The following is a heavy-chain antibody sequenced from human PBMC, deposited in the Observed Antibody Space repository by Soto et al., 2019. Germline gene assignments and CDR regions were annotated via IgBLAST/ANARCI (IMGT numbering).Heavy chain of an antibody. CDR1: GGSVSSGNYY. CDR3: ARVRGASRPFDP. Sequence: QVQLQESGPGLVKPSETLSLTCTVSGGSVSSGNYYWSWIRQPPGKGLEWIGNIYYDGSTYYSPSLKSGVPMSADTTKNQFSRNRISVPAAGAAVYYLARVRGASRPFDPWGREPLVTVPS. J-gene: IGHJ5*02. D-gene: IGHD3-16*01. CDR2: IYYDGST. V-gene: IGHV4-61*01.